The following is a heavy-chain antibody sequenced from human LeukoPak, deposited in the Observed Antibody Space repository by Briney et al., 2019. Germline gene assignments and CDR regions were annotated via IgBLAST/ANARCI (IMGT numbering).Heavy chain of an antibody. CDR3: ARSRQDDYVWGSYHRLDY. V-gene: IGHV4-34*01. D-gene: IGHD3-16*02. CDR2: INHSGGT. CDR1: GGSFSGYY. Sequence: PSETLSPTCAVYGGSFSGYYWSWIRQPPGKGLEWIGEINHSGGTNYNPSLKSRVTISVDTSKNQFSLKLSPVTAADTAVYYCARSRQDDYVWGSYHRLDYWGQGTLVTVSS. J-gene: IGHJ4*02.